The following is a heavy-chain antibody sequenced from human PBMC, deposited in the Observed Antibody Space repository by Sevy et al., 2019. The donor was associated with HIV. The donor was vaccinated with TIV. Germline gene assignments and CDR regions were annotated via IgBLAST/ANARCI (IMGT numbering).Heavy chain of an antibody. D-gene: IGHD1-26*01. J-gene: IGHJ4*02. V-gene: IGHV1-2*02. CDR2: INPNSGGT. CDR1: GYTFTGYY. CDR3: ARAIVLAYYFDY. Sequence: ASVKVSCKASGYTFTGYYMHWVRQAPGQGLEWMGWINPNSGGTNYAQKFQGRVTMTRDTSIRTAYMELSRLRSDDTAVYYCARAIVLAYYFDYWGQGTLVTVSS.